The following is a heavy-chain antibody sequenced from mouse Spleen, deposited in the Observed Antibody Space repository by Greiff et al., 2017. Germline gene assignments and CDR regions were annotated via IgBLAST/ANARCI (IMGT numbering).Heavy chain of an antibody. D-gene: IGHD1-1*01. CDR3: ARHPITTVVAYYFDY. Sequence: EVKVVESGGGLVKPGGSLKLSCAASGFTFSSYGMSWVRQTPEKRLEWVATISGGGSYTYYPDSVKGRFTISRDNAKNNLYLQMSSLRSEDTALYYCARHPITTVVAYYFDYWGQGTTLTVSS. CDR1: GFTFSSYG. J-gene: IGHJ2*01. V-gene: IGHV5-9-2*01. CDR2: ISGGGSYT.